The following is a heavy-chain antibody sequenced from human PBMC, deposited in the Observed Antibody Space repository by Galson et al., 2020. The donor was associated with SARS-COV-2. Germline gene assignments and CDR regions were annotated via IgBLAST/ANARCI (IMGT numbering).Heavy chain of an antibody. D-gene: IGHD3-3*01. Sequence: GGSLRLSCAASGFTFSSYWMSWVRQAPGKGLEWVANIKQDGSEKYYVDSVKGRFTISRDNAKNSLYLQMNSLRAEDTAVYYCARVSYYDFWSGYYQPPYYFDYWGQGTLVTVSP. V-gene: IGHV3-7*01. CDR3: ARVSYYDFWSGYYQPPYYFDY. CDR1: GFTFSSYW. J-gene: IGHJ4*02. CDR2: IKQDGSEK.